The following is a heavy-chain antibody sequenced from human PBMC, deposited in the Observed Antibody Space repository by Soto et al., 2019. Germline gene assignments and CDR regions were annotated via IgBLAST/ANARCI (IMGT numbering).Heavy chain of an antibody. V-gene: IGHV4-31*03. CDR3: ARNDYGDYYWYFDL. Sequence: QVQLQESGPGLVKPTQTLSLTCTVSGGSVSSGGYYWSWIRQHPGKGLEWIGYIYYSGSTYYNPSLKSRVTILVDTSKNQFSLKLSSVTAADTAVYYCARNDYGDYYWYFDLWGRGTLVTVSS. CDR1: GGSVSSGGYY. D-gene: IGHD4-17*01. J-gene: IGHJ2*01. CDR2: IYYSGST.